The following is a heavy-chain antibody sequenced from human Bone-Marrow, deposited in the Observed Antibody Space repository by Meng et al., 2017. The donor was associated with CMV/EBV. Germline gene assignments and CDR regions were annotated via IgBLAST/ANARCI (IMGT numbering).Heavy chain of an antibody. CDR2: IYYSGST. CDR3: ARVRRVAERWLQPDAFDI. V-gene: IGHV4-61*01. CDR1: GGSVSSGSYY. D-gene: IGHD5-24*01. J-gene: IGHJ3*02. Sequence: GSLSLTCTVSGGSVSSGSYYWSWIRQPPGKGLEWIGYIYYSGSTNYNPSLKSRVTISVDTSKNQFSLKLSSVTAADTAVYYCARVRRVAERWLQPDAFDIWGQGTMVTASS.